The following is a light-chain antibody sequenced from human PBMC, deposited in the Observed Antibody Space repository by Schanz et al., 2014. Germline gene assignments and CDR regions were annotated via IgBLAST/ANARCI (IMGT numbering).Light chain of an antibody. V-gene: IGKV3-20*01. Sequence: EIVMTQSPATLSVSPGERATLSCRASQSVSSSYLAWYQQKPGQAPRLLIYGASSRATGIPDRFSGSGSGADFTLIISRLEPEDFAVYYCQQYGSSLMYTFGQGTKVEIK. CDR2: GAS. CDR1: QSVSSSY. J-gene: IGKJ2*01. CDR3: QQYGSSLMYT.